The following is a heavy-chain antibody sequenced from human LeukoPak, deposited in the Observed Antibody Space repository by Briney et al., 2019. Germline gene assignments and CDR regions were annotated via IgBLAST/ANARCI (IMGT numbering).Heavy chain of an antibody. D-gene: IGHD1-26*01. Sequence: GASVKVSCKASGYTFTSYGISWVRQAPGQGLEWMGWISAYNGNTNYAQKLQGRVTMTTDTSTSTAYMELRSLRSDDTAVYYCARDGGSYYPYFYYYYKDVWGKGTTVTVSS. CDR3: ARDGGSYYPYFYYYYKDV. V-gene: IGHV1-18*01. CDR2: ISAYNGNT. CDR1: GYTFTSYG. J-gene: IGHJ6*03.